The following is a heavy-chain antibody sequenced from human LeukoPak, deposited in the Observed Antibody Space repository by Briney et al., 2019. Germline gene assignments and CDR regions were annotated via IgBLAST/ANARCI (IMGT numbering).Heavy chain of an antibody. J-gene: IGHJ5*02. D-gene: IGHD6-13*01. Sequence: ASVKVSCKASGYTFTSYAMHWVRQAPGQRLEWMGWINAGNGNTKYSQKFQGRVTITRDTSASTAYMELSSLRSEDTAVYYRARGYSSSWYVAWQVWLDPWGQGTLVTVSS. CDR3: ARGYSSSWYVAWQVWLDP. CDR2: INAGNGNT. V-gene: IGHV1-3*01. CDR1: GYTFTSYA.